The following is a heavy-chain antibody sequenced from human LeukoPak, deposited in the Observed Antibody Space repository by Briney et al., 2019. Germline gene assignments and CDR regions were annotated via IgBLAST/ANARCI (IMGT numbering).Heavy chain of an antibody. V-gene: IGHV4-59*04. CDR3: ARDWMVGATFEIQGPVDY. CDR1: GGSISSYY. J-gene: IGHJ4*02. Sequence: SETLSLTCTVSGGSISSYYWSWIRQPPGKGLEWIGSIYYSGNTYYNASLKSQVSISIDTSKNRFSLRLTSVTAADTALYYCARDWMVGATFEIQGPVDYWGQGTLVTVSS. CDR2: IYYSGNT. D-gene: IGHD1-26*01.